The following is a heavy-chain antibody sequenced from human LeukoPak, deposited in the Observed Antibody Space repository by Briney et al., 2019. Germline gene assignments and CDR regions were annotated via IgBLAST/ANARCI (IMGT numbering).Heavy chain of an antibody. CDR3: ARDLLSRMTGTGAYYYYGMDV. J-gene: IGHJ6*02. CDR1: GFTFTTYS. D-gene: IGHD2/OR15-2a*01. V-gene: IGHV3-21*01. CDR2: ISSSSSYI. Sequence: NPGGSLRLSCAGSGFTFTTYSMNWVRQAPGKGLEWVTSISSSSSYIFYADSVKGRFTISRDNAKNSLYLQVNSLRAEDTAVYYCARDLLSRMTGTGAYYYYGMDVWGQGTAVTVSS.